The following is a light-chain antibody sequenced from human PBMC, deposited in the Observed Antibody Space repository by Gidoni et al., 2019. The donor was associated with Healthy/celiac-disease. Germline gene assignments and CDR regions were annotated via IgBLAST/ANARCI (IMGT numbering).Light chain of an antibody. CDR3: QQYNSTPFT. CDR2: WAS. CDR1: QSVLYSSNNKNY. J-gene: IGKJ4*01. Sequence: DIVMTQSPDSLAVSLGERATINCTSSQSVLYSSNNKNYLVCYQQTPGQPTKLLIYWASTRECGVPDRFSGSGSRTDFTLTISSLQAEDVAVYYCQQYNSTPFTFGGGTKVEIK. V-gene: IGKV4-1*01.